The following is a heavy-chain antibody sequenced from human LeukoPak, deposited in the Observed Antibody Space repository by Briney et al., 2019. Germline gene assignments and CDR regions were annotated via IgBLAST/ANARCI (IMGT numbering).Heavy chain of an antibody. J-gene: IGHJ3*02. CDR1: GFTFDDYA. D-gene: IGHD1-26*01. CDR2: IGWNSGSI. CDR3: AKVKWGTGAFDI. V-gene: IGHV3-9*03. Sequence: GGSLRLSCAASGFTFDDYAMHWVRQAPGKGLEWVSGIGWNSGSIGYADSVKGRFTISRDNAKNSLYLQMNSLRAEDMALYYCAKVKWGTGAFDIWGQGTMVTVSS.